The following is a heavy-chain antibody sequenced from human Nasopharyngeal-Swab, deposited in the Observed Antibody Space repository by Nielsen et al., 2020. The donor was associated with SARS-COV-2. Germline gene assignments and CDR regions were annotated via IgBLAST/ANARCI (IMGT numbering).Heavy chain of an antibody. CDR3: ARDYTAMLYYYYYMDV. CDR1: GFTFSSYA. D-gene: IGHD5-18*01. V-gene: IGHV3-30-3*01. J-gene: IGHJ6*03. CDR2: ISYDGSNK. Sequence: GESLKISCAASGFTFSSYAMHWVRQAPGKGLEWVAVISYDGSNKYYADSVKGRFTISRDNSKNTLYLQMNSLRADDTAVYYCARDYTAMLYYYYYMDVWGKGTTVTVSS.